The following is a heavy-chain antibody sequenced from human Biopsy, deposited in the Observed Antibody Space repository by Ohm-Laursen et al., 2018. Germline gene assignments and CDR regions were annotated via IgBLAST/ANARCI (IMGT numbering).Heavy chain of an antibody. Sequence: SSVKVSCKASGGPSSNYAFSWVRQAPRQGLEWVGRIVPVLGHLNYAQRFQGRVSITADKSTSYVFMELSRLTSGDTAVYYCAADADGYYTEFDYWGPGTLVTVSS. J-gene: IGHJ4*02. CDR1: GGPSSNYA. CDR3: AADADGYYTEFDY. V-gene: IGHV1-69*04. D-gene: IGHD3-3*01. CDR2: IVPVLGHL.